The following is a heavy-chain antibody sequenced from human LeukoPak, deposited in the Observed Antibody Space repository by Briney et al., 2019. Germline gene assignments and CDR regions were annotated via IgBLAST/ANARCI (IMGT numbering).Heavy chain of an antibody. CDR1: GFTFSSYE. D-gene: IGHD6-19*01. J-gene: IGHJ4*02. CDR2: ISSSGSTI. Sequence: PGGSLRLSCAASGFTFSSYEMNWVRQAPGKGLEWVSYISSSGSTIYYADSVKGRFTISRDNAKNSPYLQMNSLRAEDTAVYYCARGRYSSGFDYWGQGTLVTVSS. CDR3: ARGRYSSGFDY. V-gene: IGHV3-48*03.